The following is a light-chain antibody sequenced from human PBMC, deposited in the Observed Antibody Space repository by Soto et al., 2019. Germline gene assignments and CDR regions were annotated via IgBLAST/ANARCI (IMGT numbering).Light chain of an antibody. J-gene: IGLJ3*02. CDR2: DVN. CDR1: SSDVGGYEY. V-gene: IGLV2-11*01. CDR3: CSYARSYTWV. Sequence: QSALTQPRSVSGSPGQSVTISGTGTSSDVGGYEYVSWYQQDQGKAPQLMIYDVNKRPSGVPDRFSGSKSGNTASLTISGLQAEDETDYYFCSYARSYTWVFGGGTKLTVL.